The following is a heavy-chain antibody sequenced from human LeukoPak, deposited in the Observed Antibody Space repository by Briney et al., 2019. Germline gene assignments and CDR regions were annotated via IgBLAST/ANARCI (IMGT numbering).Heavy chain of an antibody. CDR3: ASLRYSSGYYYSGGDH. Sequence: GASVKVSCKASGGTFSSYAISWVRQAPGQGLEWMGGIIPIFGTANYAQKFQGRVTITADESTSTAYMELSSLRSEDTAVYYCASLRYSSGYYYSGGDHWGQGTLVTVSS. D-gene: IGHD3-22*01. V-gene: IGHV1-69*13. J-gene: IGHJ4*02. CDR2: IIPIFGTA. CDR1: GGTFSSYA.